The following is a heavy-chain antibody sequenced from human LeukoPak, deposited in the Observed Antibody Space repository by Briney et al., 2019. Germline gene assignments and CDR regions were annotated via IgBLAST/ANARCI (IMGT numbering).Heavy chain of an antibody. J-gene: IGHJ4*02. Sequence: SETLSLTCTVSGGSISSGDYYWRWIRQPPGKGLEWIGYIYYSGSTYYNPSLKSRVTISVDTSKNQFSLKLSSVTAADTAVYYCARFELRYYYDSSGYRGFDYWGQGTLVTVSS. CDR1: GGSISSGDYY. V-gene: IGHV4-30-4*01. D-gene: IGHD3-22*01. CDR2: IYYSGST. CDR3: ARFELRYYYDSSGYRGFDY.